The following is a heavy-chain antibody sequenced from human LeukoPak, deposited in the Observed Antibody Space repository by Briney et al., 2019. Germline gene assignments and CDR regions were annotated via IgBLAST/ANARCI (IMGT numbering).Heavy chain of an antibody. CDR1: GYTFTGYY. D-gene: IGHD2-15*01. CDR2: INPNSGGT. Sequence: ASVKVSCKASGYTFTGYYMHWVRQAPGQGLEWMGWINPNSGGTNYAQKFQGRVTMTRDTSISTAYMELSRLRSDDTAVYYCARDRCSGGSCYSDWFDPWGQGTLVTVPS. CDR3: ARDRCSGGSCYSDWFDP. J-gene: IGHJ5*02. V-gene: IGHV1-2*02.